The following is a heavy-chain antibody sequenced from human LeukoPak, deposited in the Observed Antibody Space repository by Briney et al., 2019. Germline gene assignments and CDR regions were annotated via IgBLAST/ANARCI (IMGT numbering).Heavy chain of an antibody. CDR3: ARGNVEDLWSGNFDY. V-gene: IGHV1-8*01. D-gene: IGHD3-3*01. CDR1: GYTFTSYD. J-gene: IGHJ4*02. CDR2: MNPNSGNT. Sequence: ASVKVSCKASGYTFTSYDINWLRQATGQGLEWMGWMNPNSGNTGYAQKFQGRVTMTRNTSISTAYMELSSLRSEDTAVYYCARGNVEDLWSGNFDYWGQGTLVTVSS.